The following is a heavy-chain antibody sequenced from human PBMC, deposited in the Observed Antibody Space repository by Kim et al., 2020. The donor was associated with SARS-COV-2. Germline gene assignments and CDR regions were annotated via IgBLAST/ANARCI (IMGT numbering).Heavy chain of an antibody. Sequence: SGPTLVNPTQTLTLTCTFSGFSLSTSGVGVGWIRQPPGKALEWLALIYWDDYKRYSPSLKSRVTITKDTTQNQVVLTLTNMDPVDTATYYCAHRYDSSGYYPNSFDIWGQGTRVTVS. V-gene: IGHV2-5*02. J-gene: IGHJ3*02. CDR2: IYWDDYK. CDR3: AHRYDSSGYYPNSFDI. CDR1: GFSLSTSGVG. D-gene: IGHD3-22*01.